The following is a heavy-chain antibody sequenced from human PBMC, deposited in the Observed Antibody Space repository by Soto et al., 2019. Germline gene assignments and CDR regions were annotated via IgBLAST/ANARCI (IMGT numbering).Heavy chain of an antibody. J-gene: IGHJ4*02. V-gene: IGHV3-23*01. CDR3: ANAFCTNGVCHSRFDY. CDR2: ISGSGGST. D-gene: IGHD2-8*01. CDR1: GFTFSSYA. Sequence: GGSLRLSCAASGFTFSSYAMSWVRQAPGKGLEWVSAISGSGGSTYYADSVKGRFTISGDNSKNTLYLQMNSLRAEDTAVYYCANAFCTNGVCHSRFDYWGQGTLVTVSS.